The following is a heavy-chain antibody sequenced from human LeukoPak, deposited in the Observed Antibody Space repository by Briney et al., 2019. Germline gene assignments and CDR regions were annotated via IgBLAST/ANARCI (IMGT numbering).Heavy chain of an antibody. CDR2: IYYSGST. Sequence: SETLSLTCTVSGGSIISYYRSWIRQPPGKGLEWIGYIYYSGSTNYNPSLKSRVTISVDTSKNQFSLKLSSVTAADTAVYYCARGQSKGSHLHYFDYLGQGSLVTVSS. CDR3: ARGQSKGSHLHYFDY. J-gene: IGHJ4*02. CDR1: GGSIISYY. V-gene: IGHV4-59*01.